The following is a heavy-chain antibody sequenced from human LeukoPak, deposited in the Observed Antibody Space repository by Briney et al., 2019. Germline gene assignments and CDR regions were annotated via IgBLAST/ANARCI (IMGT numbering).Heavy chain of an antibody. Sequence: TPSETLSLTCTVSGGSISSSGYCWGWIRQPPGKGLEWIGSIYDSGSTQYNPSLKSRVTISVDTSKMQFSLKVTSVTAADTAVYYCARRSSGWPFDYWGQGTLVTVSS. CDR2: IYDSGST. CDR3: ARRSSGWPFDY. V-gene: IGHV4-39*01. J-gene: IGHJ4*02. D-gene: IGHD6-19*01. CDR1: GGSISSSGYC.